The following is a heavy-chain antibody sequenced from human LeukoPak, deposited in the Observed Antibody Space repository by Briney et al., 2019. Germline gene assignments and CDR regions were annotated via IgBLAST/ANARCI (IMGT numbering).Heavy chain of an antibody. J-gene: IGHJ6*03. Sequence: GESLKISCKGSGYSFTSYWIGWVRQMPGKGLEWMGIIYPGDSDTGYSPSFQGQVTISADKSISTAYLQWSSLKASDTAMYYCARHYRQSIAARRSQGFYYYYYMDVWGKGTTVTVSS. D-gene: IGHD6-6*01. CDR1: GYSFTSYW. V-gene: IGHV5-51*01. CDR2: IYPGDSDT. CDR3: ARHYRQSIAARRSQGFYYYYYMDV.